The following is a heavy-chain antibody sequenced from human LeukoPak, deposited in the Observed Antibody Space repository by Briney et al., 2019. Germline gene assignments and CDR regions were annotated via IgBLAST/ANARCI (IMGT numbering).Heavy chain of an antibody. D-gene: IGHD6-19*01. V-gene: IGHV1-2*02. CDR3: ARDLIPKQWLVRGLGY. Sequence: ASVKVSCKASGYTFPGYYMPWVRQAPGQGLEWMGWINPNSGGTNYAQKFQGRVTMTRDTSISTAYMELSRLRSDDTAVYYCARDLIPKQWLVRGLGYWGQGTLVTVSS. J-gene: IGHJ4*02. CDR2: INPNSGGT. CDR1: GYTFPGYY.